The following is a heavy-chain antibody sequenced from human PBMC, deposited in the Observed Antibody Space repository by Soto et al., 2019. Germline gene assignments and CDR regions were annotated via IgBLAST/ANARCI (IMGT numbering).Heavy chain of an antibody. Sequence: GGSLRLSCAASGFTFSSYAMHWVRQAPGKGLEWVAVISYDGSNKYYADSVKGRFTISRDNSKNTLYLQMNSLRAEDTAVYYCARSQAYYDSSGYYPDPFDYWGQGTLVTVSS. J-gene: IGHJ4*02. D-gene: IGHD3-22*01. CDR2: ISYDGSNK. V-gene: IGHV3-30-3*01. CDR3: ARSQAYYDSSGYYPDPFDY. CDR1: GFTFSSYA.